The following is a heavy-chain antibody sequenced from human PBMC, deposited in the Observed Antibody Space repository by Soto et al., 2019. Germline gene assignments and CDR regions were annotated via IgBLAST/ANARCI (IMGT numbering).Heavy chain of an antibody. J-gene: IGHJ6*02. CDR1: GASISSGGYY. D-gene: IGHD2-21*01. CDR2: IYYSGTT. CDR3: AASCVGCGGFNYYGMDV. V-gene: IGHV4-31*03. Sequence: QVQLQESGPGLVKPSQTLSLTCSVSGASISSGGYYWNWIRQHPGKGLEWIGYIYYSGTTYYTPSLKSRVTIAVDTSKNHFSLKLSSVTAADTAVYYCAASCVGCGGFNYYGMDVWGQGTTVTVSS.